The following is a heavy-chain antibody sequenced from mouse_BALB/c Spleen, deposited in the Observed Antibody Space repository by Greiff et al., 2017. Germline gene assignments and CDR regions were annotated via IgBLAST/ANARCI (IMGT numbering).Heavy chain of an antibody. Sequence: EVKLMESGGGLVQPGGSLRLSCAPSGFTFTDYYMSWVRQPPGKALEWLGFIRNKANGYTTEYSASVKGRFTISRDNSQSILYLQMNTLRAEDSATYYCARDPIAGFAYWGQGTLVTVSA. CDR1: GFTFTDYY. CDR3: ARDPIAGFAY. V-gene: IGHV7-3*02. CDR2: IRNKANGYTT. J-gene: IGHJ3*01.